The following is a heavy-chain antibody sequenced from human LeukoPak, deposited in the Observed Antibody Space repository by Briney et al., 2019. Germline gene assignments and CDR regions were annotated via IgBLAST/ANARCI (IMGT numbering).Heavy chain of an antibody. D-gene: IGHD2-15*01. V-gene: IGHV3-66*01. CDR1: GFTVSSNF. CDR2: IYTSGIT. J-gene: IGHJ4*02. CDR3: AREDAGGTCSFDY. Sequence: GGSLRLSCAVSGFTVSSNFMSWVRQAPGKGPEWVSVIYTSGITYYADSVRGRFSISRDNSKNTLYLQMDSLTVEDTAVYYCAREDAGGTCSFDYWGQGILVTVSS.